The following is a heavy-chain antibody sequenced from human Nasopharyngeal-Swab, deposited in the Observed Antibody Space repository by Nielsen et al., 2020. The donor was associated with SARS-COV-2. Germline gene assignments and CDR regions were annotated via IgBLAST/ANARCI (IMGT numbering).Heavy chain of an antibody. CDR3: ARGFVFTMVRGGFDY. CDR2: IWYDGSDK. J-gene: IGHJ4*02. Sequence: GESLKISCAASGFTFSYYGMHWVRQAPGKGLEWVAIIWYDGSDKYYADSVKGRFTISRDNSKNTLYLQMNSLRAEDTAVYYCARGFVFTMVRGGFDYWGQGTLVTVSS. D-gene: IGHD3-10*01. V-gene: IGHV3-33*01. CDR1: GFTFSYYG.